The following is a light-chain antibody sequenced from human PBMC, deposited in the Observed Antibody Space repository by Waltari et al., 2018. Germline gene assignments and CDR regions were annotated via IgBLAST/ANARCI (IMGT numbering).Light chain of an antibody. Sequence: QSALTQPASVSGSPGQSVTISCTEARSDVGGYSVVSWYQQRPGKAPKLLIYEDFKRPSGISNRFSGSKSGNTASLTISGLQAEDEADYYCCSYVGTNNYHLFGGGTKLTVL. CDR1: RSDVGGYSV. CDR3: CSYVGTNNYHL. J-gene: IGLJ2*01. CDR2: EDF. V-gene: IGLV2-23*01.